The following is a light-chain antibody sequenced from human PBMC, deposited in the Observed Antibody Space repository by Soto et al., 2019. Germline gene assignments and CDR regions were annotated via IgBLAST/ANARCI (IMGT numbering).Light chain of an antibody. CDR1: QSVSSN. J-gene: IGKJ1*01. Sequence: EIVMTQSPATLSVSPGERATRSCRASQSVSSNLAWYQQKPGQAPRLLIYDSSTRAIGIPIRFSGSRSGTEFTLTISSLQSEDFAVYYCQQYNNWPRTFGQGTKVDIK. CDR3: QQYNNWPRT. V-gene: IGKV3-15*01. CDR2: DSS.